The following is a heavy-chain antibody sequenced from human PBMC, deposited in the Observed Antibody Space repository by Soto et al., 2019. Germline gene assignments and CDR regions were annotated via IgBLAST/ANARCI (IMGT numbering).Heavy chain of an antibody. J-gene: IGHJ6*02. Sequence: GASVKVSCKASGGTFSSYAISWVRQAPGQGLEWMGGIIPIFGTANYAQKFQGRVTITADESTSTAYMELSSLRSEDTAVYYCATTGTGGNYYYYGMDVWGQGTTVTVS. V-gene: IGHV1-69*13. CDR1: GGTFSSYA. CDR2: IIPIFGTA. CDR3: ATTGTGGNYYYYGMDV. D-gene: IGHD1-1*01.